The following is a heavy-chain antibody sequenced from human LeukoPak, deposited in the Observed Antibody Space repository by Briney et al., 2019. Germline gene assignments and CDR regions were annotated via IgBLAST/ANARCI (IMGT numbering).Heavy chain of an antibody. J-gene: IGHJ4*02. V-gene: IGHV4-31*03. CDR2: IYYSGST. D-gene: IGHD5-12*01. CDR3: AREGYRGGGFDF. CDR1: GGSISSSSYY. Sequence: SETLSLTCTVSGGSISSSSYYWGWIRQHPGKGLEWIGYIYYSGSTYYNPSLKSRVTISVDTSNNQFSLKLNSVTAADTAVYYCAREGYRGGGFDFWGQGTLVTVSS.